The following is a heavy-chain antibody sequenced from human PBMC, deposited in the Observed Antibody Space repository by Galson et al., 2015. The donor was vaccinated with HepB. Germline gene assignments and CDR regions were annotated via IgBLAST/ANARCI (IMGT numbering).Heavy chain of an antibody. Sequence: SLRLSCAASGFTFSSYGMHWVRQAPGKGLEWVAVIWYDGSNKYYADSVKGRFTISRDNSKNTLYLQMNSLRAEDTAVYYCARDDYGYYYYMDVWGKGTTATVSS. V-gene: IGHV3-33*01. CDR3: ARDDYGYYYYMDV. D-gene: IGHD4-17*01. J-gene: IGHJ6*03. CDR2: IWYDGSNK. CDR1: GFTFSSYG.